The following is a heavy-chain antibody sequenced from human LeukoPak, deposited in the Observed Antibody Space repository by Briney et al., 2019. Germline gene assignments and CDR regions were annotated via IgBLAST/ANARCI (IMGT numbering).Heavy chain of an antibody. CDR3: ARVRGLLSGMDV. Sequence: PGGSLRLSCAASGCTVSSNYMTWVRQAPGKGLEWVSVIYSGGTTYYADSVKGRFTISRDNSKNTLNLQMNSLRAEDTAVYYCARVRGLLSGMDVWGKGTTVTVSS. CDR1: GCTVSSNY. CDR2: IYSGGTT. J-gene: IGHJ6*04. D-gene: IGHD3/OR15-3a*01. V-gene: IGHV3-53*01.